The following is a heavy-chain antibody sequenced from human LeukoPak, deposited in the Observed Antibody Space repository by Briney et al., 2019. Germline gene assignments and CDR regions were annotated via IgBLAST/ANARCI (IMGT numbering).Heavy chain of an antibody. CDR3: ARDDMIVVAGDY. V-gene: IGHV1-2*02. Sequence: SVKVSCKASGYTFTGYYMHWVRQAPGQGLEWMGWINPNSGGTNYAQKFQGRVTMTRDTSISTAYMELSRLRSDDTAVYYCARDDMIVVAGDYWGQGTLVAVSS. CDR1: GYTFTGYY. J-gene: IGHJ4*02. CDR2: INPNSGGT. D-gene: IGHD3-22*01.